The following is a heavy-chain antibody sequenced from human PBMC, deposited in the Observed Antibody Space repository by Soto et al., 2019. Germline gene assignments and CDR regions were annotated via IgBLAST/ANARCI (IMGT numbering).Heavy chain of an antibody. CDR2: ISSSSSTI. D-gene: IGHD3-22*01. CDR1: GFTFSSYS. V-gene: IGHV3-48*02. Sequence: GGSLRLSCAASGFTFSSYSMNWVRQAPGKGLEWVSYISSSSSTIYYAGSVKGRFTISRDNAKNSLYLQMNSLRDEDTAVYYCATYYYDSSGYHFQAFDIWGQGTMVTVSS. CDR3: ATYYYDSSGYHFQAFDI. J-gene: IGHJ3*02.